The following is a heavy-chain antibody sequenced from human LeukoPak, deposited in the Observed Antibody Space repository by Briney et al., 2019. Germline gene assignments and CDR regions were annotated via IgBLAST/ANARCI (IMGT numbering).Heavy chain of an antibody. CDR3: ARDRIYCGGDCYPRTSAFDI. CDR1: GFTVSSNY. V-gene: IGHV3-66*02. J-gene: IGHJ3*02. Sequence: GGSLRLSCAASGFTVSSNYMSWVRQAPGKGLEWVSVIYSGGSTYYADSVKGRFTISRDNSKNTLYLQMNSLRAEDTAVYYCARDRIYCGGDCYPRTSAFDIWGQGTMVTVSS. CDR2: IYSGGST. D-gene: IGHD2-21*01.